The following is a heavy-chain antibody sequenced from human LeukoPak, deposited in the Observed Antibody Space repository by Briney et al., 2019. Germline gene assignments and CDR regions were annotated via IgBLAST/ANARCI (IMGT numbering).Heavy chain of an antibody. J-gene: IGHJ4*02. CDR3: ARDLHWNSADF. Sequence: GGSLRLSCAASGFTFSEYWMHWFRQGPGEGLVWVSHIKSDGTLTTYTDSVEGRFPMSRDNAKNTVYLQMNYLRAEDSGVYYCARDLHWNSADFWGQGTLVTVSS. D-gene: IGHD1-7*01. V-gene: IGHV3-74*01. CDR1: GFTFSEYW. CDR2: IKSDGTLT.